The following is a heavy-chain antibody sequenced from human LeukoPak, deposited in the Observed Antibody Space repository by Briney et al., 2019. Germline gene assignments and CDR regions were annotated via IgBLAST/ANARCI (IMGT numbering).Heavy chain of an antibody. J-gene: IGHJ4*02. D-gene: IGHD6-13*01. V-gene: IGHV4-59*01. CDR3: ARTGAAAMHFDY. CDR2: IYYSGST. CDR1: GGSISSYY. Sequence: SETLSLTCTVSGGSISSYYWSWIRQPPGKGLEWIGYIYYSGSTNYNPSPKSRVTISVDTSKNQFSLKLSSVTAADTAVYYCARTGAAAMHFDYWGQGTLVTVSS.